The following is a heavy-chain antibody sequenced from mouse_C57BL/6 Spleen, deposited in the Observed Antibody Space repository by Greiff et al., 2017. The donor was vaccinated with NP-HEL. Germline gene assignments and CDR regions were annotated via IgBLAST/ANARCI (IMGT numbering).Heavy chain of an antibody. D-gene: IGHD1-1*01. CDR2: IRNKANGYTT. CDR1: GFTFTDHY. Sequence: EVQVVESGRGLVQPGGSLSLSCAASGFTFTDHYMSWVRQPLGKALEWLGFIRNKANGYTTEYSASVKGRFTISRDNSQSILYLQMNALRADDSATYYCASQCDYDSFAYWGQGTLLTVSA. V-gene: IGHV7-3*01. J-gene: IGHJ3*01. CDR3: ASQCDYDSFAY.